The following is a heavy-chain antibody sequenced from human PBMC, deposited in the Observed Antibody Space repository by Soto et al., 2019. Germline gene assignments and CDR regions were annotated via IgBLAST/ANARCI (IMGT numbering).Heavy chain of an antibody. D-gene: IGHD5-12*01. Sequence: ASVKVSCKASGYTFTSYGISWVRQAPGQGLEWMGWISAYNGNTNYAQKLQGRVTMTTDTSTSTAYMELRSLRSDDTAVYYCARDIGYSGYDSVLTFDYWGQGTLVTVSS. CDR3: ARDIGYSGYDSVLTFDY. V-gene: IGHV1-18*01. J-gene: IGHJ4*02. CDR2: ISAYNGNT. CDR1: GYTFTSYG.